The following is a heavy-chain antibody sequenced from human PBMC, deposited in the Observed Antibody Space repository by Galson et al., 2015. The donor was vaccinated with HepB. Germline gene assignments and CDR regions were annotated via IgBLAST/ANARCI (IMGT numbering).Heavy chain of an antibody. CDR3: ARYCSGGSCYYAPGYYYYYGMDV. V-gene: IGHV5-51*01. CDR1: GYSFTSYW. Sequence: QSGAEVKKPGESLKISCKGSGYSFTSYWIGWVRQMPGKGLEWMGIIYPGDSDTRYSPSFQGQITISADKSISTAYLQWSSLKASDTAMYYCARYCSGGSCYYAPGYYYYYGMDVWGQGTTVTVSS. J-gene: IGHJ6*02. CDR2: IYPGDSDT. D-gene: IGHD2-15*01.